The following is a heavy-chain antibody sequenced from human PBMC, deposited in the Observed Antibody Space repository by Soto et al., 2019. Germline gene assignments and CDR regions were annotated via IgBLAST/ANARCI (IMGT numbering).Heavy chain of an antibody. CDR3: ATRDRYNPNFDY. J-gene: IGHJ4*02. CDR1: GGTFSSYA. V-gene: IGHV1-69*13. CDR2: IIPIFGTA. D-gene: IGHD1-1*01. Sequence: GASVKVSCKASGGTFSSYAISWVRQAPGQGLEWMGGIIPIFGTANYAQKFQGRVTITADESTSTAYMELSSLRSEDTAVYYCATRDRYNPNFDYWGQGTLVTVSS.